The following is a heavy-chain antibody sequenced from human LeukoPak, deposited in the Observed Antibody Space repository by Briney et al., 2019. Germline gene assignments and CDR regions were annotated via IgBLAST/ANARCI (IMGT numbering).Heavy chain of an antibody. D-gene: IGHD3-16*02. V-gene: IGHV4-39*07. J-gene: IGHJ3*01. CDR1: GGSISTYY. CDR2: IYYSGST. CDR3: ARAPRTGAWDMITFGGVIVHGDAFDF. Sequence: PSETLSLTCTVSGGSISTYYWGWIRQPPGKGLEWIGSIYYSGSTYYNPSLKSRVTVSVDMSKNQFSLQLSSVTAADTAVYYCARAPRTGAWDMITFGGVIVHGDAFDFWGQGTMVTVSS.